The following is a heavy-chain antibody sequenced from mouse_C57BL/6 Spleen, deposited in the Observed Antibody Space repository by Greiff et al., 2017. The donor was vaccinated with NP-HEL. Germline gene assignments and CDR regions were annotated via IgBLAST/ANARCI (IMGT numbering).Heavy chain of an antibody. J-gene: IGHJ2*01. D-gene: IGHD2-2*01. CDR2: IDPSDSET. CDR3: ARGRIGGYGFDY. Sequence: QVQLQQPGAELVRPGSSVKLSCKASGYTFTSYWMHWVKQRPIQGLEWIGNIDPSDSETPYNQKFKDKATLTVDKSSSTAYMQLSSLTSEDSAVYYCARGRIGGYGFDYWGQGTTLTVSS. CDR1: GYTFTSYW. V-gene: IGHV1-52*01.